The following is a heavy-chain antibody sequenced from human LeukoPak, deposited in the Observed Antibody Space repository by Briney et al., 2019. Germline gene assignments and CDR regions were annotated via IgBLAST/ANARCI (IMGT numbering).Heavy chain of an antibody. Sequence: GGSLRLSCAASGFTVSSNYMGWVRQAPGKGLEWVGFIRSEAYGGTTEYAASVKGRFTISRDDSKSIAYLQMNSLKTEDTAVYYCTRESPAGDYYESSGYGTSYWGQGTLVTVSS. D-gene: IGHD3-22*01. V-gene: IGHV3-49*04. CDR1: GFTVSSNY. J-gene: IGHJ4*02. CDR2: IRSEAYGGTT. CDR3: TRESPAGDYYESSGYGTSY.